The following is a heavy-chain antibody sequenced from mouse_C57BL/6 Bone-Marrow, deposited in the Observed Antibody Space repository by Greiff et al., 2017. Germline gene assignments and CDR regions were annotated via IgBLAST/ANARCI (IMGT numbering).Heavy chain of an antibody. J-gene: IGHJ2*01. Sequence: QVHVKQSGAELAKPGASVKLSCKASGYTFTSYWMHWVKQRPGQGLEWIGYINPSSGYTKYNQKFKDKATLTADKSTSTAYMQLSSLTYEVSAVYHCTKKYYSSSSNYCGQGTTLTVSS. CDR1: GYTFTSYW. V-gene: IGHV1-7*01. CDR3: TKKYYSSSSNY. D-gene: IGHD1-1*01. CDR2: INPSSGYT.